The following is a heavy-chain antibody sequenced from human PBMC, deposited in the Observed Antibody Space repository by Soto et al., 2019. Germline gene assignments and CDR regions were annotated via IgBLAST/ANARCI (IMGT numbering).Heavy chain of an antibody. V-gene: IGHV3-23*01. CDR2: ISGSGDST. Sequence: EVQLLESGGGLVQPGGSLRLSCAASGFTFSSYAMSWVRQAPGKGLEWVSVISGSGDSTYYADSVKGRFTISRDNSKNTLYLQMNSLRAEDPAVYYCARRTSGWYLDDWGQGTLVTVSS. CDR3: ARRTSGWYLDD. D-gene: IGHD6-19*01. CDR1: GFTFSSYA. J-gene: IGHJ4*02.